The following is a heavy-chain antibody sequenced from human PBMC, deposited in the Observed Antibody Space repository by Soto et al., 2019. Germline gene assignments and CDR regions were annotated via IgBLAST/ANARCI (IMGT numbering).Heavy chain of an antibody. V-gene: IGHV1-8*01. CDR1: GYTFTSYD. J-gene: IGHJ6*03. Sequence: QVQLVQSGAEVKKPGASVKVSCKASGYTFTSYDINWVRQATGQGLEWMGWMNPNSGKTGYAQKFQGRVTITRNTSISTAYMELSSLRSEDTAVYYCARVIPGYCTNGVCQIDYYYSYYMDVWGKGTTVTVSS. CDR3: ARVIPGYCTNGVCQIDYYYSYYMDV. D-gene: IGHD2-8*01. CDR2: MNPNSGKT.